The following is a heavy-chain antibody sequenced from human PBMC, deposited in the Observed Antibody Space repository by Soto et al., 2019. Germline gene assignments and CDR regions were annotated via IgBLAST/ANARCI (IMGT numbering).Heavy chain of an antibody. D-gene: IGHD6-13*01. V-gene: IGHV4-31*03. CDR3: ARKKKPYRSCSDWFDP. CDR1: AGSITSGAYY. Sequence: QVQLQESGPGLVKPSQTLSLTCTVSAGSITSGAYYWSWIRQHPGKGLQWIGYIYYSGSTYYNPSRKSRVTISVDTSKSQFSRKLSSVTAWDTAVYCCARKKKPYRSCSDWFDPWGEGTLVTVSS. CDR2: IYYSGST. J-gene: IGHJ5*02.